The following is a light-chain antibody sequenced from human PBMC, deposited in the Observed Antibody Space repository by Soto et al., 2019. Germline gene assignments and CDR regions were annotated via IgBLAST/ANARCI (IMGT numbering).Light chain of an antibody. CDR1: SSDVGNYNL. J-gene: IGLJ3*02. CDR2: EGS. CDR3: CSYAGSDVWV. V-gene: IGLV2-23*01. Sequence: QSVLTQPASVSGSAGQSITISCTGSSSDVGNYNLVSWYQHHAGKAPKVIVYEGSKRPSGVSDRFSGSKSGNTASLTISGLRAEDEAYYFCCSYAGSDVWVFGGGTKVTVL.